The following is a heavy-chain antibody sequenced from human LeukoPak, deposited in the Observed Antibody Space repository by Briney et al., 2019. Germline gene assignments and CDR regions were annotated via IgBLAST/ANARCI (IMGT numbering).Heavy chain of an antibody. J-gene: IGHJ6*02. Sequence: GGSLRLSCAASGFTFSSYAMHWVRQAPGKGLEWVAVISYDGSNKYYADSVKGRFTISRDNSKNTLYLQMNSLRAEDTAVYYCARNNGMDVWGQGTTVIVSS. CDR1: GFTFSSYA. V-gene: IGHV3-30*04. CDR2: ISYDGSNK. CDR3: ARNNGMDV.